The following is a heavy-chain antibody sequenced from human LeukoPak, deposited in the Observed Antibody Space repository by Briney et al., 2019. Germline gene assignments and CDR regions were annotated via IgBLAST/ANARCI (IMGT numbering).Heavy chain of an antibody. CDR1: GFTFSGYG. Sequence: PGGSLRLSCAASGFTFSGYGMHWVRQAPGKGLEWVSFIQYDGNNKSYTDSVKGRFTISRDDSKNTLYLQMSSLRAEDAAVYYCAKDGVIAGDRWGQGTLVTVSS. CDR2: IQYDGNNK. V-gene: IGHV3-30*02. CDR3: AKDGVIAGDR. D-gene: IGHD3-16*02. J-gene: IGHJ4*02.